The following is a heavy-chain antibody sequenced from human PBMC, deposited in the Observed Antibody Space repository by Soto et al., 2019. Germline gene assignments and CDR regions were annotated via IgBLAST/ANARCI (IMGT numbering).Heavy chain of an antibody. Sequence: GESLKISCKGSGYSYTSYWIGWVRQRPGRGLEWMGIINPADSETNYGPSFQGQVTISADRSTSTAFLQWSSLKASDTAMYYCVRRAEGRPGDGYYYVALDVWGQGTTVTVSS. CDR2: INPADSET. CDR1: GYSYTSYW. J-gene: IGHJ6*02. CDR3: VRRAEGRPGDGYYYVALDV. V-gene: IGHV5-51*01. D-gene: IGHD6-6*01.